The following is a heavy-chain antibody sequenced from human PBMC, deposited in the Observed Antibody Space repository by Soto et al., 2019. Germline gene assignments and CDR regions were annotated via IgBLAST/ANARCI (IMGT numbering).Heavy chain of an antibody. CDR1: GFTFSSAW. Sequence: EVHLVESGGGLMKPGESLRLSCAASGFTFSSAWFNWVRQAPGKGLEWVGRIKSQNDGGTTDYAAPVRDRFTISKDDSINPLYLKMNSLQTEDTGVYFCTADLPAFIPQVDSWGQGTLVTVSS. V-gene: IGHV3-15*07. J-gene: IGHJ4*02. D-gene: IGHD3-3*02. CDR3: TADLPAFIPQVDS. CDR2: IKSQNDGGTT.